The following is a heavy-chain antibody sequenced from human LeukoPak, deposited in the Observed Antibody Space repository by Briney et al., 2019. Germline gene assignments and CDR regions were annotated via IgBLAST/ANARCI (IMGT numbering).Heavy chain of an antibody. D-gene: IGHD6-19*01. J-gene: IGHJ4*02. Sequence: GGSLRLSCAASGFTFSDYWMHWVRQAPGKGLVWVSRIKTDGRSTNYADSVKGRFTISRDNAKNTPYLQMNSLRAEDTAVYYCARGRIGGWTDYWGQGTLVTVSS. CDR1: GFTFSDYW. CDR2: IKTDGRST. V-gene: IGHV3-74*01. CDR3: ARGRIGGWTDY.